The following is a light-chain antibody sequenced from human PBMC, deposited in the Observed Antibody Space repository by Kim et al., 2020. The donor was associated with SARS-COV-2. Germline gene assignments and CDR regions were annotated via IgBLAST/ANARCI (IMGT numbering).Light chain of an antibody. CDR1: QSVRSS. CDR3: QQRSNWPLT. V-gene: IGKV3-11*01. CDR2: DAS. Sequence: LSPGERATLSCRASQSVRSSLAWYQQKPGQAPRLLIHDASKRATGIPARFSGSGYGTDFTLTISSLEPEDFAVYYCQQRSNWPLTFGGGTKVDIK. J-gene: IGKJ4*01.